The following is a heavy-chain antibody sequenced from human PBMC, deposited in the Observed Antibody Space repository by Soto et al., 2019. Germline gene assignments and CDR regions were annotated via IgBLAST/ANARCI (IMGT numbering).Heavy chain of an antibody. Sequence: EVQLVESGGALVQPGGSLRLSCAASGFTFSSYDFHWVRQATGKGLEWVSGIGTAGDTYYAGSVKGRFIMSRENGKNSLYLQMNSLRAGDTAVYYCTRGADGFDYWGQETLVTVSS. D-gene: IGHD3-16*01. CDR3: TRGADGFDY. V-gene: IGHV3-13*01. CDR2: IGTAGDT. CDR1: GFTFSSYD. J-gene: IGHJ4*02.